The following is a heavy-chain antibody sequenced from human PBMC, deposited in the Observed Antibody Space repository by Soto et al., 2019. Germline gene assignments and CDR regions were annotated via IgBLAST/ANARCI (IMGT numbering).Heavy chain of an antibody. CDR2: IYYSGST. J-gene: IGHJ5*02. D-gene: IGHD3-22*01. V-gene: IGHV4-59*08. Sequence: PSETLSLTCTVSGGSISSYYWSWIRQPPGKGLEWIGYIYYSGSTNYNPSLKSRVTISVDTSKNRFSLKLSSVTAADTAVYYCARKLNYYDSSGYSSWFDPWGQGTLDTVS. CDR3: ARKLNYYDSSGYSSWFDP. CDR1: GGSISSYY.